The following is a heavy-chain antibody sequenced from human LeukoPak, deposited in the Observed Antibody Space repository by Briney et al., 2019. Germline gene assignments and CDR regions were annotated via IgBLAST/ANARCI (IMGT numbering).Heavy chain of an antibody. Sequence: GGSLRLSCAASGFTFSSYWMSWVRQTPGKGLEWVANIKQDGSEKYYVDSVKGRFTISRDNAKNSLYLQMNSLRAEDTAVYYCASARADFWSGLSPIDYWGQGTLVTVSS. J-gene: IGHJ4*02. V-gene: IGHV3-7*01. D-gene: IGHD3-3*01. CDR2: IKQDGSEK. CDR1: GFTFSSYW. CDR3: ASARADFWSGLSPIDY.